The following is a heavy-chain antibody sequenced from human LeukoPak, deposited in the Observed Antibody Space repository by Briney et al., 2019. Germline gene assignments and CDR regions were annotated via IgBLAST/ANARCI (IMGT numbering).Heavy chain of an antibody. CDR2: IYHSGST. V-gene: IGHV4-4*02. CDR3: ASVLGELLDYNWFDS. CDR1: GGSISSSKW. D-gene: IGHD3-10*01. J-gene: IGHJ5*01. Sequence: SGTLSLTCAVSGGSISSSKWWSWVRQPPGKGLEWIGEIYHSGSTHYNPSLKSRVTISVDKSKNQFSLKLSSVTAADTAVYYCASVLGELLDYNWFDSWGQGTLVTVSS.